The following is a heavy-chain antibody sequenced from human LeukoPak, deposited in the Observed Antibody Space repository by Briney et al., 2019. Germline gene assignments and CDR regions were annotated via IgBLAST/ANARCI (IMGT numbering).Heavy chain of an antibody. CDR1: GGSISSGDYY. CDR2: IYYSGST. CDR3: ARSPDPLAAFDI. V-gene: IGHV4-30-4*01. J-gene: IGHJ3*02. Sequence: PSETLSLTCTVSGGSISSGDYYWSWIRQPPGKGLEWIGYIYYSGSTYYNPSLKSRVTISVDTSKNQFSLKLSSVTAADTAVYYCARSPDPLAAFDIWGQATMVTVSS.